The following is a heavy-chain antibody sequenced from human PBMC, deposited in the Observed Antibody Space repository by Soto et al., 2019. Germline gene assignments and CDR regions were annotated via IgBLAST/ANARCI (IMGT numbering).Heavy chain of an antibody. CDR1: GFTFSSYS. CDR2: ISSSSSTI. D-gene: IGHD2-2*01. CDR3: ARDFGDIVVVPAADSEGYYYYYGMDV. Sequence: EVQLVESGGSLVQPGGSLRLSCAASGFTFSSYSMNWVRQAPGKGLEWVSYISSSSSTIYYADSVKGRFTISRDNDKDSRCLQMNSMRDEDTAVYYCARDFGDIVVVPAADSEGYYYYYGMDVWGQGTTVTVSS. V-gene: IGHV3-48*02. J-gene: IGHJ6*02.